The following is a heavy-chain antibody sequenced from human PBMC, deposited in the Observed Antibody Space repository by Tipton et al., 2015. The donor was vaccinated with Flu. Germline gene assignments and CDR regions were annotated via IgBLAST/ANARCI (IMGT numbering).Heavy chain of an antibody. CDR1: GDSMGGRYY. J-gene: IGHJ5*02. D-gene: IGHD2-21*01. CDR3: AGHGGTLSTADRWFDP. CDR2: IHRAGNT. Sequence: TLSLTCSVSGDSMGGRYYWGWIRQAPGKGLEWIANIHRAGNTYYNPSLKSRVTPSVDTSKNQFSLKLTSVTAADTAVYYCAGHGGTLSTADRWFDPWGQGILVTVSS. V-gene: IGHV4-38-2*01.